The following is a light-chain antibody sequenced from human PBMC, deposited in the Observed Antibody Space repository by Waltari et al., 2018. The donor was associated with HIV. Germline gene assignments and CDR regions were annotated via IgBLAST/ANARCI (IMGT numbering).Light chain of an antibody. CDR3: QQANSFPWT. Sequence: DIQMTQFPSFVSAFVGDRVTISCRASHPLGSWLTWYQQKPGKAPELLIYATSNLGSRVPSRFSGSGSGTNFTLTINSLQTEDFATYFCQQANSFPWTFGQGTKLELK. J-gene: IGKJ1*01. CDR2: ATS. V-gene: IGKV1-12*01. CDR1: HPLGSW.